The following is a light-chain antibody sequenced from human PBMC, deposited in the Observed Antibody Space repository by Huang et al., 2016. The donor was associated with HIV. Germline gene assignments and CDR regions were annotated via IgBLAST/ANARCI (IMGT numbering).Light chain of an antibody. CDR2: WAS. J-gene: IGKJ4*01. Sequence: DIVMAQSPDSLTVSLGERATINCRSSQSLFFSSNKRSYLAGYQKKPGKTPKLVISWASARESGVPDRFSGSGSETHFTLTINSLQAEDVAVYYCQQYYHNPLTFGGGTKVEI. CDR3: QQYYHNPLT. V-gene: IGKV4-1*01. CDR1: QSLFFSSNKRSY.